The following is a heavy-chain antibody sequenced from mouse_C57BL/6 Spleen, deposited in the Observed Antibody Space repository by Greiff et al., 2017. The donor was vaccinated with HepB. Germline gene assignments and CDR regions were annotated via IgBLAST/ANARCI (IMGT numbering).Heavy chain of an antibody. Sequence: VQLQQSGAELVRPGSSVKLSCKASGYTFTSYWMDWVKQRPGQGLEWIGNIYPSDSETHYNQKFKDKATLTVDKSSSTAYMQLSSLTSEDSAVYYCARTYYGSSYGVWGTGTTVTVSS. D-gene: IGHD1-1*01. J-gene: IGHJ1*03. V-gene: IGHV1-61*01. CDR3: ARTYYGSSYGV. CDR2: IYPSDSET. CDR1: GYTFTSYW.